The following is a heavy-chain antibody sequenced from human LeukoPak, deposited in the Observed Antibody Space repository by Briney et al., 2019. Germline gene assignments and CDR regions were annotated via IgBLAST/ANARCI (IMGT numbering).Heavy chain of an antibody. V-gene: IGHV3-21*04. D-gene: IGHD3-22*01. CDR1: GFTFITYT. Sequence: PGGSLRLSCAASGFTFITYTMNWVRQAPGKGLEWVSSISSSSSYIYYADSVKGRFTISRDNSKNTLYLQMNSLRAEDTAVYYCARQGGKYYDSSGFDYWGQGTLVTVSS. J-gene: IGHJ4*02. CDR2: ISSSSSYI. CDR3: ARQGGKYYDSSGFDY.